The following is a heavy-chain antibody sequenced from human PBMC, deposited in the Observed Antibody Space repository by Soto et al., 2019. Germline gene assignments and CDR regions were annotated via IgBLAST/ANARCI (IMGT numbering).Heavy chain of an antibody. Sequence: SVKVSCKASGGTFNTFAISWVRQAPGQGLEWMGGIIPIFGPANYAEKFQGRVTITADKSTSTAYLELTSLTSEDTAVYYCARAAKRYFDYWGQGTLVTVSS. J-gene: IGHJ4*02. CDR2: IIPIFGPA. CDR3: ARAAKRYFDY. V-gene: IGHV1-69*06. CDR1: GGTFNTFA.